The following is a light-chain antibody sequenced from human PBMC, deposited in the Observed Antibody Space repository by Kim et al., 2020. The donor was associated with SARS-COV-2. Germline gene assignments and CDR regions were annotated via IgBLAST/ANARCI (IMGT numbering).Light chain of an antibody. CDR2: GAS. CDR3: QQYNNWPSWT. V-gene: IGKV3-15*01. Sequence: SPGERAPLSCRASQSVSSNLAWYQQKPGQAPRLLIYGASTRATGIPARFSGSGSGTEFTLTISSLQSEDFAVYYCQQYNNWPSWTFGQGTKV. J-gene: IGKJ1*01. CDR1: QSVSSN.